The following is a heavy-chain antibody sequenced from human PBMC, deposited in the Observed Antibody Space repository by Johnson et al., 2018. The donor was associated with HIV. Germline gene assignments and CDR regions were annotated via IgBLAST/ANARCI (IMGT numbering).Heavy chain of an antibody. J-gene: IGHJ3*02. Sequence: HVQLVESGGGVVQPGRSLRLSCAASGLNFSDYTMQWVRQAPGKGLEWVAVISHDGSDEYYADSVKGRFTVSRDNSNNTLYLQMKSLRTEDTAVYYCARGRMSRTVADLRGGGFDIWGQGTMVTVSS. CDR1: GLNFSDYT. CDR2: ISHDGSDE. CDR3: ARGRMSRTVADLRGGGFDI. V-gene: IGHV3-30*04. D-gene: IGHD6-19*01.